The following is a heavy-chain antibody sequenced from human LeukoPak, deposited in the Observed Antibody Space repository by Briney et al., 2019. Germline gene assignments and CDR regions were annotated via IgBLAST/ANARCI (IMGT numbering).Heavy chain of an antibody. V-gene: IGHV3-23*01. CDR1: GLTFSSYA. J-gene: IGHJ4*02. CDR3: AKGDDYVDY. Sequence: GGSLRPSCAASGLTFSSYAMSWVRQAPGKGLEWVSAISGSGGSTYYADSVKGRFTISRDNSKNTLYLQMNSLRAEDTAIYYCAKGDDYVDYWGQGTLVTVSS. CDR2: ISGSGGST.